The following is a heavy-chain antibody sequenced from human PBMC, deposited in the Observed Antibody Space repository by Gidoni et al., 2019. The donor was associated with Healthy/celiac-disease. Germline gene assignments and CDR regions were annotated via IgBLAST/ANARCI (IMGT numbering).Heavy chain of an antibody. D-gene: IGHD4-17*01. CDR2: INHSGST. J-gene: IGHJ5*02. CDR3: ARLRALTTVTPNWFDP. V-gene: IGHV4-34*01. Sequence: QVQLQQWGAGLLKPSETLSLTCAVYGGSFSGYSWSWIRQPPGKGLEWIGEINHSGSTNYNPSLKSRVTISVDTSKNQFSLKLSSVTAADTAVYYCARLRALTTVTPNWFDPWGQGTLVTVSA. CDR1: GGSFSGYS.